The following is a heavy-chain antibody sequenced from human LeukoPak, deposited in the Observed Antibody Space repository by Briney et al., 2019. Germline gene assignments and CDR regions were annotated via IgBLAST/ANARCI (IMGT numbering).Heavy chain of an antibody. CDR2: IKSKTDGGTT. J-gene: IGHJ4*02. D-gene: IGHD2-21*01. CDR1: GYTFSNAS. Sequence: GGSLRLSCAASGYTFSNASMTWVRQGPGKGLEWVGRIKSKTDGGTTDYAAPVKGRFTISRDDSKNTLYLQINSLKTEDTAVYYCTTLTDIPPFDYWGQGTLVTVSS. V-gene: IGHV3-15*01. CDR3: TTLTDIPPFDY.